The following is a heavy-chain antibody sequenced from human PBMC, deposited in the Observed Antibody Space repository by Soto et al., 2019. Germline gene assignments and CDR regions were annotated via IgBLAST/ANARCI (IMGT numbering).Heavy chain of an antibody. D-gene: IGHD3-16*01. CDR2: IYPDDSKT. Sequence: GEFIKDSCKGIGYDFFGYGIGWVRQTPGKGLEWVGIIYPDDSKTRYSPSFQGQVTFSADKSISTAYLQWSSLRASDTAMYYCARFGGAALSYNWFDFWGQGTQVTVSS. CDR1: GYDFFGYG. V-gene: IGHV5-51*01. CDR3: ARFGGAALSYNWFDF. J-gene: IGHJ5*01.